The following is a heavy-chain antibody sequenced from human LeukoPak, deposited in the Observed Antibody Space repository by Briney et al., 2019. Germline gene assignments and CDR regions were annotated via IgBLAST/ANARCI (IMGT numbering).Heavy chain of an antibody. J-gene: IGHJ4*02. CDR1: GFTFSSYS. D-gene: IGHD4-17*01. V-gene: IGHV3-48*02. Sequence: PGGSLRLSCAASGFTFSSYSMSWVRQAPGKGLEWLSYIGGSNSPIYYSDSVKGRFTISRDNAKNSLFLHMDSLRDEDTVVYYCARDGFGDFPLGASKVGDYWGQGTLVTVSS. CDR3: ARDGFGDFPLGASKVGDY. CDR2: IGGSNSPI.